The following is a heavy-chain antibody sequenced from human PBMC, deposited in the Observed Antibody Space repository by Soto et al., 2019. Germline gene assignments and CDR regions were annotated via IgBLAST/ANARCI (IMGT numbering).Heavy chain of an antibody. V-gene: IGHV4-39*01. J-gene: IGHJ4*02. Sequence: SETLSLTCTVSGCSISSSSYYWGWIRQPPGKGLEWIGSIYNSGSTYYNPSLKSRVTISVDTSKNQFSLKLSSVTAADTAVYYCASGPNYYDSSGFSKPFDYWGQGTLVTVSS. CDR3: ASGPNYYDSSGFSKPFDY. CDR1: GCSISSSSYY. D-gene: IGHD3-22*01. CDR2: IYNSGST.